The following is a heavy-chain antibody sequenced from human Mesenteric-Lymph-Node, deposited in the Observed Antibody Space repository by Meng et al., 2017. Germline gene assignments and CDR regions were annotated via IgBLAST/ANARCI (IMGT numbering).Heavy chain of an antibody. CDR1: GFTFSDYY. D-gene: IGHD2-15*01. CDR2: ISSSCSTI. Sequence: GGSLRLSCAASGFTFSDYYMSWIRQAPGKGLEWVSYISSSCSTIYYADSVKCRFTISRDNAKNSLYLQMNGLRAEDTAVYYCARARLGYLRFYYYYGMDVWGQGTTVTVSS. CDR3: ARARLGYLRFYYYYGMDV. J-gene: IGHJ6*02. V-gene: IGHV3-11*04.